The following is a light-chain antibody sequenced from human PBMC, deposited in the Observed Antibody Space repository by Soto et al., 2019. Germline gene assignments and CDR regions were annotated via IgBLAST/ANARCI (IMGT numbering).Light chain of an antibody. V-gene: IGKV3-11*01. J-gene: IGKJ1*01. CDR2: DAS. CDR1: QSVSSY. CDR3: QQYDSSPRT. Sequence: EIVLTQSPATLSLSPGERATLSCRASQSVSSYLAWYQQKPGQAPRLLIYDASNRATGIPARFSGSGSGTDFTLTISRLEPEDSAVYSCQQYDSSPRTFGQGTKVEIK.